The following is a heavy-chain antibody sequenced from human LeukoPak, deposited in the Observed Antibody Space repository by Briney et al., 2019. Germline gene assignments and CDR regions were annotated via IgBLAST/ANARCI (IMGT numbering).Heavy chain of an antibody. CDR3: ARVPEGERSAYYFNY. J-gene: IGHJ4*02. CDR1: GFTFSDYY. Sequence: GGSLRLSCAASGFTFSDYYMSWIRQAPGKALEWVSYISGITTTSIPTTIYYADSVKGRFTISRDNAKNSLYLQMNSLRAEDTGVYYCARVPEGERSAYYFNYWGQGTLVTVSS. CDR2: ISGITTTSIPTTI. V-gene: IGHV3-11*01. D-gene: IGHD3-3*01.